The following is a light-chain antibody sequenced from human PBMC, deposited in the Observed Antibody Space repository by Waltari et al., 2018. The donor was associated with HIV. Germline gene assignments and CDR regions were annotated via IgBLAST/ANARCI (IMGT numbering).Light chain of an antibody. Sequence: DIQMTQSPSSLSASVGVRVTITCRASQGITDYLAWYQQKPGKVPKLLIYAASTLQSGVPSRFSGSGSGTDFTLTITSLQPEDVATYYCQKYNSGQWTFGQGTKVEI. V-gene: IGKV1-27*01. CDR1: QGITDY. CDR3: QKYNSGQWT. CDR2: AAS. J-gene: IGKJ1*01.